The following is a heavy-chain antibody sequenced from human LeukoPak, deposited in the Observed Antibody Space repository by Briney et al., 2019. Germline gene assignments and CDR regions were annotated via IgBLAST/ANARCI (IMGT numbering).Heavy chain of an antibody. J-gene: IGHJ3*02. Sequence: SETLSLTCTVSGGSISSYYWSWIRQPPGKGLEWIGYIYYSGSTNYNPSLKSRVTISVDTSKNQFSLKLSSVTAADTAVYYCARRQLTAFDIWGQGTMVTVSS. V-gene: IGHV4-59*08. CDR2: IYYSGST. CDR1: GGSISSYY. CDR3: ARRQLTAFDI. D-gene: IGHD1-1*01.